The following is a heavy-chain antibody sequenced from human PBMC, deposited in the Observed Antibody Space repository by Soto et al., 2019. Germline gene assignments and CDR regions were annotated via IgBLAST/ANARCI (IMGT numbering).Heavy chain of an antibody. Sequence: QVPLVQSGAEVTQPGASVKVSCKTSGYTFTEYGISWFRQAPGQGLEWMGWISPYNGKTNYIQEFQDRVTITTDTSSTTVYMDLRTLKSDDTAIYFCARADYGDTKIYSFDPWGQGPLVTVSS. V-gene: IGHV1-18*01. CDR2: ISPYNGKT. J-gene: IGHJ5*02. D-gene: IGHD4-17*01. CDR3: ARADYGDTKIYSFDP. CDR1: GYTFTEYG.